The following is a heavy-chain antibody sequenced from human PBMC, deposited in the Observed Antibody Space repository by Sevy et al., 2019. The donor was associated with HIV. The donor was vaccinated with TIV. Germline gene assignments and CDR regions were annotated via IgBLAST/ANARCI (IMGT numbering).Heavy chain of an antibody. CDR1: RFTFSSYS. CDR3: ARDEQTYGDYDYFDY. J-gene: IGHJ4*02. D-gene: IGHD4-17*01. V-gene: IGHV3-48*01. Sequence: GGSLRLSCAASRFTFSSYSMHWVRQAPGKGLEWVSYISSSSSSIFYADSVKGRFTISRDNAKKSLYLQMNSLTAEDTAVYYCARDEQTYGDYDYFDYWGQGTLVTVSS. CDR2: ISSSSSSI.